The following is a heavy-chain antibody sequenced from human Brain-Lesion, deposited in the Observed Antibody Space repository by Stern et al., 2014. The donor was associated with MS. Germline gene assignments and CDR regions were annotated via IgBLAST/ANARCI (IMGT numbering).Heavy chain of an antibody. D-gene: IGHD3-10*01. CDR2: ITWNSGTI. CDR1: GFSFEDLG. V-gene: IGHV3-9*01. J-gene: IGHJ4*02. Sequence: QLVESGGGLVQPGRSLRLSCEASGFSFEDLGMHWVRQAPGKGLEWVSGITWNSGTIAYADSVKGRFTISRDDAKNSLYLHMNGLRAEDTALYYCAKDMMDYFGSGTFGSFDHWGQGTLVTVSS. CDR3: AKDMMDYFGSGTFGSFDH.